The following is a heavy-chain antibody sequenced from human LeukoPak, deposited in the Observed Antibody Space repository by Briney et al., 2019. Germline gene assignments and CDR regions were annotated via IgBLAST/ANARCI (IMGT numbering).Heavy chain of an antibody. V-gene: IGHV4-59*01. CDR3: ARGVLYYDSSGYYYPFDY. CDR2: IYYCGST. J-gene: IGHJ4*02. CDR1: GGSISSYY. D-gene: IGHD3-22*01. Sequence: SGTLSLTCTVSGGSISSYYWSWIRQPPGKGLEWIGYIYYCGSTNYNPSLKSRVTISVDTSKNQFSLKLSSVTAADTAVYYCARGVLYYDSSGYYYPFDYWGQGTLVTVSS.